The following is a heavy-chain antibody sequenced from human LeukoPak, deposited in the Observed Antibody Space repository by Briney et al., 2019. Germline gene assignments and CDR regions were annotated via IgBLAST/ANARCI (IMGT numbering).Heavy chain of an antibody. Sequence: SETLSLTCAVYGGSFSGYYWSWIRQPPGKGLEWIGEINHSGSTNYNPSLKSRVTISVDTSKNQFSLKLSSVTAADTAVYYCARKTKRNSAAAGNNWFDPWGQGTLVTVSS. CDR3: ARKTKRNSAAAGNNWFDP. V-gene: IGHV4-34*01. D-gene: IGHD6-13*01. J-gene: IGHJ5*02. CDR1: GGSFSGYY. CDR2: INHSGST.